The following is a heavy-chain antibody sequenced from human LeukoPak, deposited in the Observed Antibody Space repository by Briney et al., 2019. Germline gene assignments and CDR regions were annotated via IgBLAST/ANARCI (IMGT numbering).Heavy chain of an antibody. D-gene: IGHD6-6*01. CDR1: GYSISSGYY. V-gene: IGHV4-38-2*02. J-gene: IGHJ4*02. CDR3: ARDPSPEQPYSSSSYFDY. CDR2: IYHSGST. Sequence: SETLSLTCTVSGYSISSGYYWGWIRQPPGKGLEWIGSIYHSGSTYYNPSLKSRVTISVDTSKNQFSLKLSSVTAADTAVYYCARDPSPEQPYSSSSYFDYWGQGTLVTVSS.